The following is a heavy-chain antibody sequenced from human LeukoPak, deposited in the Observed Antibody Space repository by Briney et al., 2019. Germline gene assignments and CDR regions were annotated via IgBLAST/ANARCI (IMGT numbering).Heavy chain of an antibody. CDR3: ATFPRQCTSCYPFRYYYGMDV. J-gene: IGHJ6*02. V-gene: IGHV4-30-2*01. D-gene: IGHD2-2*01. Sequence: SETLSLTCAVSGGSISSGGYSWSWIRQPPGKGLEWIGYIYHSGSTYYNPSLKSRVTISVDRSKNQFSLKLSSVTAADTAVYYCATFPRQCTSCYPFRYYYGMDVWGQGTTVTVSS. CDR2: IYHSGST. CDR1: GGSISSGGYS.